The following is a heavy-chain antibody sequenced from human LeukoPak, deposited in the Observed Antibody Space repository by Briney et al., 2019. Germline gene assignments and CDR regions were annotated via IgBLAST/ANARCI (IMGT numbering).Heavy chain of an antibody. J-gene: IGHJ4*02. D-gene: IGHD3-22*01. CDR2: INHSGST. CDR3: ASLRWHYYDSSGYPDY. V-gene: IGHV4-34*01. Sequence: SETLSLTCAVYGGSFRGYYWSWIRQPPGKGLEGIGEINHSGSTNYNPSLKSRVTISVDTSKNQFSLKLSSVTAADTAVYYCASLRWHYYDSSGYPDYWGQGTLVTVSS. CDR1: GGSFRGYY.